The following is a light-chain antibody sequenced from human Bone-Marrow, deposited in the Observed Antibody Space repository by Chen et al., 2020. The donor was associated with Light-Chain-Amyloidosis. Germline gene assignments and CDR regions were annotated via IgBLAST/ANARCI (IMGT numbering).Light chain of an antibody. CDR1: DIETES. J-gene: IGLJ2*01. CDR2: DDS. V-gene: IGLV3-21*02. Sequence: SYVLTQPPAVSVAPGQTARITCGGDDIETESVHWYQLKPGQAPVLVVEDDSDRPSGIPERCSGSNSGNTATLTISRVEGGDEADYYCQVWDSINDQVVFGGGTKLTVL. CDR3: QVWDSINDQVV.